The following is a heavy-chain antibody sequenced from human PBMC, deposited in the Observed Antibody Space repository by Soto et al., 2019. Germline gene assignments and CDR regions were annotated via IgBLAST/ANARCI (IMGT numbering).Heavy chain of an antibody. CDR2: IYPGDSDT. Sequence: PGESLKISCKGSGYSFTSYWIGWVRQMPGKGLEWMGIIYPGDSDTRYSPSFQGQVTISADKSISTAYLQWSSLKASDTAMYYCARLNGIAAAGSSYYGMDVWGQGTTVTSP. CDR1: GYSFTSYW. V-gene: IGHV5-51*01. J-gene: IGHJ6*02. D-gene: IGHD6-13*01. CDR3: ARLNGIAAAGSSYYGMDV.